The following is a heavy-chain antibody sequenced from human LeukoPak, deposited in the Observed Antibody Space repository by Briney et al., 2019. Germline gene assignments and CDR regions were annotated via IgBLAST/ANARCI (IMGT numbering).Heavy chain of an antibody. D-gene: IGHD3-3*01. Sequence: GGSLRLSCAASGFTFSDCAMYWVRQAPGKGPEYVSSISSSGGSTYYANSVKGRFTISRDNSRNTLDLQMGSLRAEDMAVYYCARSPGPDPAWSYFDYCGQGTLVTVSS. CDR2: ISSSGGST. V-gene: IGHV3-64*01. CDR1: GFTFSDCA. J-gene: IGHJ4*02. CDR3: ARSPGPDPAWSYFDY.